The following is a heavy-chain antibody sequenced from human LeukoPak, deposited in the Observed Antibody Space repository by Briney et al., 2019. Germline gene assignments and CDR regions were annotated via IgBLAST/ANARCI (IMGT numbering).Heavy chain of an antibody. J-gene: IGHJ4*02. V-gene: IGHV1-69*01. CDR2: IIPIFGTA. CDR3: ARGSGYSSSWSKYYFDY. D-gene: IGHD6-13*01. CDR1: GGTFSSYA. Sequence: SVTVSCTASGGTFSSYAISWVRQAPGQGLERMGGIIPIFGTANYAQKFQGRVTITADESTSTAYMELSSLRSEDTAVYYCARGSGYSSSWSKYYFDYWGQGTLVTVSS.